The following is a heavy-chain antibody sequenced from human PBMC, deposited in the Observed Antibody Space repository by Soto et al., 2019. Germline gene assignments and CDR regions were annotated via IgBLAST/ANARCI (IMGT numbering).Heavy chain of an antibody. CDR1: GYTFPDYG. CDR3: ARDLDGSGSYYTDY. V-gene: IGHV1-18*01. Sequence: ASVKVSCKASGYTFPDYGISWVRQAPGQGFEWMGWISPYKGNTNYAQKLQGRVTMTTDTSTSTAYMELRSLRSDDTAIYYCARDLDGSGSYYTDYWGQGTLVTVSS. D-gene: IGHD3-10*01. J-gene: IGHJ4*02. CDR2: ISPYKGNT.